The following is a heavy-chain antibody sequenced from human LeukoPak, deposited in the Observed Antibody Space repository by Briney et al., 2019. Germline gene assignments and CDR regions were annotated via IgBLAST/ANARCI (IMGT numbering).Heavy chain of an antibody. CDR2: ISSSGSPI. D-gene: IGHD2-15*01. CDR3: ARAQRIIFEGWFGP. V-gene: IGHV3-11*04. J-gene: IGHJ5*02. CDR1: GFTFSDYS. Sequence: GGSLRLSCVASGFTFSDYSITWICQAPGKGLEWISYISSSGSPIYYADSVRGRFTISRDNAKNSLYLQMNSLRAEDTAVYYCARAQRIIFEGWFGPWGQGTPVTVSS.